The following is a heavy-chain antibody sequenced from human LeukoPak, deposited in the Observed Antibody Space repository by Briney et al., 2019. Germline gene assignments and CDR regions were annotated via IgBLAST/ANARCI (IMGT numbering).Heavy chain of an antibody. Sequence: GGSLRLSCAASGLSFSSYAMSWVRQAPGKGLEWVSSISGSGDNTYYAESVKGRFTISRDNSKNTLFLQMNSLRAEDTAVFYCAKRSGYTTGWFFDFWGEGTLVVVSS. D-gene: IGHD6-19*01. CDR1: GLSFSSYA. CDR3: AKRSGYTTGWFFDF. V-gene: IGHV3-23*01. J-gene: IGHJ4*02. CDR2: ISGSGDNT.